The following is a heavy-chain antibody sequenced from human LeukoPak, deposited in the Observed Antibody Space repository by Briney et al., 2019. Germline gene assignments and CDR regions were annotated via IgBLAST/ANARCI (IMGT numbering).Heavy chain of an antibody. Sequence: SVTVSCKASGGTFSSYAISWVRQAPGQGLEWMGGIIPIFGTANYAQKFQGRVTITADESTSTAYMELSSLRSEGTAVYYCARDLVKGIWFGRGNNWFDPWGQGTLVTVSS. CDR2: IIPIFGTA. D-gene: IGHD3-10*01. J-gene: IGHJ5*02. V-gene: IGHV1-69*01. CDR3: ARDLVKGIWFGRGNNWFDP. CDR1: GGTFSSYA.